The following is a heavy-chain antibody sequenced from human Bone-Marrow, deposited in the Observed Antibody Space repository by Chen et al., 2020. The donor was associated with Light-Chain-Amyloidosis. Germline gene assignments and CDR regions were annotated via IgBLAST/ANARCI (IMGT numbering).Heavy chain of an antibody. CDR2: SSYDANRD. Sequence: QVQLVESGGGVVQPGRSLRLSCVASGFTFSSYGIFWVRQAPGKGLEWVALSSYDANRDFDADSVKGRFTVSRDNSKNTLSLQMNSLRAEDTAVYYSARVGIQGMTFERYNYYYYMDVWGKGTTVTVSS. D-gene: IGHD5-18*01. J-gene: IGHJ6*03. CDR3: ARVGIQGMTFERYNYYYYMDV. V-gene: IGHV3-30*03. CDR1: GFTFSSYG.